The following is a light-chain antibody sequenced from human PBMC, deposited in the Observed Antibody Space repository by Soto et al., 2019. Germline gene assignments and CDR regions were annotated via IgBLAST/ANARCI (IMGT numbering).Light chain of an antibody. Sequence: EIVLTQSPGTLSLSPGQIATLSCRASQSVSSSYLAWYQQKPGQAPRLLIYGASSSATGIPASFSGSGSGTDFPLNIIRLEPEDFSVYYCQQHGSSPATFGQGTKVEI. V-gene: IGKV3-20*01. CDR2: GAS. CDR1: QSVSSSY. CDR3: QQHGSSPAT. J-gene: IGKJ1*01.